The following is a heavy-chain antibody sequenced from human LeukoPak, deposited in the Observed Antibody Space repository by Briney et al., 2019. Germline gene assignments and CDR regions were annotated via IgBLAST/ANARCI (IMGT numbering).Heavy chain of an antibody. V-gene: IGHV3-64*01. CDR2: ISNNGGST. D-gene: IGHD2-2*01. Sequence: GCSLRLSCAASGFTFSPYAMNWVRQAPATGLEFVSTISNNGGSTYFANSVKGRFTISRDNSKNTLFLQMGSLRPEDMAVYYCARDPHCDTTTCLSYFDYWGRGTLVTVSS. J-gene: IGHJ4*02. CDR1: GFTFSPYA. CDR3: ARDPHCDTTTCLSYFDY.